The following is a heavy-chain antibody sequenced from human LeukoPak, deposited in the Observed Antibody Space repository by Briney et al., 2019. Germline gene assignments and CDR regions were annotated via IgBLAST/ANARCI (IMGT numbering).Heavy chain of an antibody. CDR1: GFTFSSYN. CDR2: ISSSSSYI. Sequence: GGSLRLSCAASGFTFSSYNMNWVRQAPGKGLEWVSSISSSSSYIYYGDSVKGRFNISRDNAKNSLYLQMNSLRAEDTAVYYCARNHGSGWYYFDYWGQGTLVTVSS. J-gene: IGHJ4*02. D-gene: IGHD6-19*01. CDR3: ARNHGSGWYYFDY. V-gene: IGHV3-21*01.